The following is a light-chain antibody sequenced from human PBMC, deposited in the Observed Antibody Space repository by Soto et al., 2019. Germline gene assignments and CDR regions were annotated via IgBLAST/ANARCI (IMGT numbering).Light chain of an antibody. Sequence: VLTQPPSVSGAPGQKVTISCTGSSSNIGAGYDVHWYQQLPGTAPKLLIYGNSNRPSGVPDRFSGSKSGTSASLAITGLQAEDEADYYCQSYDSSLSGHVVFGGGTKLTVL. CDR3: QSYDSSLSGHVV. CDR2: GNS. J-gene: IGLJ2*01. V-gene: IGLV1-40*01. CDR1: SSNIGAGYD.